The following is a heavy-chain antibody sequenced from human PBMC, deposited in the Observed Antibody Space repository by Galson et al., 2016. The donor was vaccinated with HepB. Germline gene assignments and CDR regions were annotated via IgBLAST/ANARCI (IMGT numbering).Heavy chain of an antibody. CDR1: GFIFGGSS. J-gene: IGHJ4*02. CDR3: TRTNEYEGIDY. D-gene: IGHD6-6*01. CDR2: IRSKANSYAT. V-gene: IGHV3-73*01. Sequence: SLRLSCAASGFIFGGSSVSWVRQASGKGLEWVGRIRSKANSYATAYAASVKGRFTISRDDSQNTAYLQMNSLKTEDTAVYYCTRTNEYEGIDYWGQGTLVTVSS.